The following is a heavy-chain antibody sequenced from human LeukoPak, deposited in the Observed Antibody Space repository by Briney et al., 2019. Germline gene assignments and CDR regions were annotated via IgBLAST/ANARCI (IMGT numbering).Heavy chain of an antibody. J-gene: IGHJ3*02. Sequence: GRSLRLSCAASGFTFSSYWMSWVRQAPGKGLEWVANIKQDGSEKYYVDSVKGRFTISRDNAKNSLYLQMNSLRAEDTAVYYCARLGFLTGYYNDAFDIWGQGTMVTVSS. CDR3: ARLGFLTGYYNDAFDI. D-gene: IGHD3-9*01. CDR2: IKQDGSEK. CDR1: GFTFSSYW. V-gene: IGHV3-7*03.